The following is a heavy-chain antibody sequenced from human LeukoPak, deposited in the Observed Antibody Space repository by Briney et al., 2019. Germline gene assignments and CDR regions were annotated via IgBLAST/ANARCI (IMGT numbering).Heavy chain of an antibody. V-gene: IGHV3-11*06. CDR3: ASDREYYYGSGSFDY. CDR1: GFTFSDYY. Sequence: GGSLRLSCAASGFTFSDYYLSWIRQAPGKGLEWLSYISYSSSYTNYADSVKGRFTISRDTAKNSLYLQMNSLRAEDTAVYYCASDREYYYGSGSFDYWGQGTLVTVSS. D-gene: IGHD3-10*01. CDR2: ISYSSSYT. J-gene: IGHJ4*02.